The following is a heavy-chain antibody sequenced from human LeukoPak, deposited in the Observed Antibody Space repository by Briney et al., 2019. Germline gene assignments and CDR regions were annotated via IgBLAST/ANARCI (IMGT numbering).Heavy chain of an antibody. CDR3: ARDVSLSFDI. D-gene: IGHD3-16*01. CDR1: GDSISSNY. J-gene: IGHJ3*02. CDR2: IHISGST. Sequence: SETLSLTCPVSGDSISSNYWSWIRQSAGKGLEWIGRIHISGSTNYSPSLKSRVTMSVDMSKNQLSLKVRSVTAADTAVYYCARDVSLSFDIWGQGTMVNV. V-gene: IGHV4-4*07.